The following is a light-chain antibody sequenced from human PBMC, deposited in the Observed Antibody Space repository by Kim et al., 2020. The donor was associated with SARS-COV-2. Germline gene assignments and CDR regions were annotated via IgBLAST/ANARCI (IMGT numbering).Light chain of an antibody. CDR2: KAS. CDR3: QQYNAYPVS. V-gene: IGKV1-5*03. J-gene: IGKJ2*01. CDR1: QGINSW. Sequence: SASVGDRVTITCRASQGINSWLAWYQQKPGKAPRLLIYKASSLESGVPSRFSGSGSGTEFALTISSLQPDDFATYYCQQYNAYPVSFGQGTKLEI.